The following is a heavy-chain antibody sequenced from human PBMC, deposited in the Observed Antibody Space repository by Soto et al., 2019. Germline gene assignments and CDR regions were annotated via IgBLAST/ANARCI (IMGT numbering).Heavy chain of an antibody. CDR2: ISGSGGST. J-gene: IGHJ4*02. CDR1: GFTFSSYA. CDR3: AKGDDFWSGYPTPFDY. D-gene: IGHD3-3*01. V-gene: IGHV3-23*01. Sequence: PGGSLRLSCAASGFTFSSYAMSWVRQAPGKGLEWVSAISGSGGSTYYADSVKGRFTISRDNSKNTLYLQMNSLRAEDTAVYYCAKGDDFWSGYPTPFDYWGQGTLVTVSS.